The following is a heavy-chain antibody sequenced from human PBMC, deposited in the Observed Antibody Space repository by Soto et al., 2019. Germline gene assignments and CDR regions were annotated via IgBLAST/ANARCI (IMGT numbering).Heavy chain of an antibody. J-gene: IGHJ4*02. CDR1: GGSISSGDYY. CDR3: ARDAPIVLGELRVSSGNYFDY. CDR2: IYYSGST. D-gene: IGHD1-26*01. Sequence: SETLSLTCTFSGGSISSGDYYWSWIRQPPGKGLEWIGYIYYSGSTYYNPSLKSRVTISVDTSKNQFSLKLSSVTAADTAVYYCARDAPIVLGELRVSSGNYFDYWGQGTLVTAPQ. V-gene: IGHV4-30-4*01.